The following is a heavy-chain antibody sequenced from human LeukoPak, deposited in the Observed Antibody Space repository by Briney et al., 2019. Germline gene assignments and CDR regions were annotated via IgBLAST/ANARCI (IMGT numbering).Heavy chain of an antibody. V-gene: IGHV3-21*01. D-gene: IGHD6-19*01. Sequence: GGSLRLSCAASGFIFSSYTLNWVRQAPGKGLEWVSSITSSSNYIYYADSVKGRFTISRDNAKNSLFLQMNSLRAEDTAVYYCARDAYSSSSFAYWRQGTLVTVSS. CDR3: ARDAYSSSSFAY. CDR2: ITSSSNYI. CDR1: GFIFSSYT. J-gene: IGHJ4*02.